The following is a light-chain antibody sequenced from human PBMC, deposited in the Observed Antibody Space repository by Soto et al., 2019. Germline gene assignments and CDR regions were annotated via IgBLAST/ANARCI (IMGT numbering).Light chain of an antibody. J-gene: IGKJ4*01. CDR3: QQYDTFPLT. CDR2: FAS. V-gene: IGKV1-5*03. Sequence: DTQMTQSPSTLSASVGDRVTITCRASQSISNWLAWYQQKPGKAPNLLIYFASTLQSGVPSRFSGSGSGTEFTLTISSLQPDDFATYYCQQYDTFPLTFGGGTKVEIK. CDR1: QSISNW.